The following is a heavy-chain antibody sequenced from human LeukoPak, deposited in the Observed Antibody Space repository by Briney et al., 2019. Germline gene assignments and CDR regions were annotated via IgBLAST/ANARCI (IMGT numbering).Heavy chain of an antibody. CDR3: ARASVNYYDSSGHFDY. J-gene: IGHJ4*02. CDR2: ISTNSAFI. D-gene: IGHD3-22*01. CDR1: GFTFINYS. V-gene: IGHV3-21*01. Sequence: PGGSLRLSCTASGFTFINYSMNWVRQAPGKGLEWVSSISTNSAFIYYADSVRGRFTISRDNTKNSLYLQMDSLTAEDTSVYYCARASVNYYDSSGHFDYWGQGTLVTVSS.